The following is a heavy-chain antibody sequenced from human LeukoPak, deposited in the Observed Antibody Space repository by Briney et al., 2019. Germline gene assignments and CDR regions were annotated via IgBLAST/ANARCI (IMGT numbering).Heavy chain of an antibody. CDR1: GFTFSSFS. V-gene: IGHV3-48*01. CDR3: ASDFGITGTTAPPR. D-gene: IGHD1-7*01. CDR2: ITGSSSTI. J-gene: IGHJ4*02. Sequence: GGSLRLSCAASGFTFSSFSMNWVRQAPGKGLEWVSFITGSSSTIYYADSVKGRFTISRDNAKNSLYLQMNSLRAEDTAVYYCASDFGITGTTAPPRWGQGTLVTVSS.